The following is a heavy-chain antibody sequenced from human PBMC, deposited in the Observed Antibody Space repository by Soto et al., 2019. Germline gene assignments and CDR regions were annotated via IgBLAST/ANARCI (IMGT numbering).Heavy chain of an antibody. CDR3: ARQPYSSGWYGVDWYFDL. J-gene: IGHJ2*01. Sequence: QVQLQESGPGLVKPSETLSLTCTVSGGSISSYYWSWIRQPPGKGLEWIGYIYYSGSPNYNPSLKSRVTISVDTSKNQFSLKLSSVTAADTAVYYCARQPYSSGWYGVDWYFDLWGRGTLVTVSS. D-gene: IGHD6-19*01. CDR2: IYYSGSP. V-gene: IGHV4-59*01. CDR1: GGSISSYY.